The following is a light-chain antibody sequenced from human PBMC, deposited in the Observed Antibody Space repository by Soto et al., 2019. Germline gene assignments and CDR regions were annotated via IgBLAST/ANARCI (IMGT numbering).Light chain of an antibody. Sequence: QSALTQPASVSGSPGQSITISCTGTRDDVGGFNFVSWSQQHPGKAPKLIIYDVSYRPSGVSNRFSGSKSGNTASLTISGLQAEDEGYYYCTSYTDSSTVIFGGGTKLTVL. CDR3: TSYTDSSTVI. CDR2: DVS. V-gene: IGLV2-14*01. CDR1: RDDVGGFNF. J-gene: IGLJ2*01.